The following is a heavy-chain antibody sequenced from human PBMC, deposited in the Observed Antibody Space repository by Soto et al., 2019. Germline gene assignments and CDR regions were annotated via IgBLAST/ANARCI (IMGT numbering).Heavy chain of an antibody. V-gene: IGHV3-23*01. Sequence: GGSLRLSCAASGFTFSNYAMNWVRQAPGKGLEWVSAISGSGDSTYYADSVQGRFTISRDNSKNTLYLQMNSLRAEDTAVYYCARDPGYYYGSGSYSRLQKTFDYWGQGTLVTVSS. CDR3: ARDPGYYYGSGSYSRLQKTFDY. D-gene: IGHD3-10*01. CDR1: GFTFSNYA. J-gene: IGHJ4*02. CDR2: ISGSGDST.